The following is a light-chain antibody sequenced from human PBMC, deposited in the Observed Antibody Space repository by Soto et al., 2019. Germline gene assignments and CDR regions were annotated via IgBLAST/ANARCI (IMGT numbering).Light chain of an antibody. CDR3: QQSDSTPWT. J-gene: IGKJ1*01. Sequence: DIQMTQSPFSLSASVVDSVSITCWTSQTTNNYLNWYQQKPGKAPKLLVYSASNLQSGVPSGFSGSGSGTNFTLTISDLQPEDFTTYSCQQSDSTPWTFGQGTRV. V-gene: IGKV1-39*01. CDR2: SAS. CDR1: QTTNNY.